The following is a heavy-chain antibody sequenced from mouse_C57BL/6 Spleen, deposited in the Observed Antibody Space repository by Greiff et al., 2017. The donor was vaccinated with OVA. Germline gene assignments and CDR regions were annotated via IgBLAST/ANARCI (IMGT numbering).Heavy chain of an antibody. V-gene: IGHV1-19*01. D-gene: IGHD2-1*01. CDR1: GYTLTDYY. CDR3: ARRYYGNWYFDV. J-gene: IGHJ1*03. CDR2: INPYNGGT. Sequence: EVQLQQSGPVLVKPGASVKMSCKASGYTLTDYYVNWVKQSHGKSLEWIGVINPYNGGTSYNQKFKGKATLTVDKSSSTAYMELNSLTSEDSAVYYCARRYYGNWYFDVWGTGTTVTVSS.